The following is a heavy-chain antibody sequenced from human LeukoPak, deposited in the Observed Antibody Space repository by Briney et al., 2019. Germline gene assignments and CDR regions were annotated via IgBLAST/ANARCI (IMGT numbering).Heavy chain of an antibody. V-gene: IGHV1-58*02. CDR2: IVVGSGNT. D-gene: IGHD3-22*01. CDR3: AAVPIRYDSSGYADDY. J-gene: IGHJ4*02. CDR1: GFTFTSSA. Sequence: ASVKVSCKASGFTFTSSAMQGVRQARGQRLEWIGWIVVGSGNTNYAQKFQERVTITRDMSTSPAYMELSSLSSEDTAVYYCAAVPIRYDSSGYADDYWGQGTLVTVSS.